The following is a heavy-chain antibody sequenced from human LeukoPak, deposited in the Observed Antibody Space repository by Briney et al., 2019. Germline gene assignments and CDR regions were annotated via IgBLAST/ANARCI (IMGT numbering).Heavy chain of an antibody. D-gene: IGHD5-18*01. J-gene: IGHJ4*02. CDR2: IFYTGKA. CDR3: ARGRYSPDY. CDR1: GGSLGSYY. V-gene: IGHV4-59*01. Sequence: SVTLSLTCTVSGGSLGSYYWTWIRQPPGKGLEWIGYIFYTGKADYNPSLKSRVSISVDTSNNQFSLKLTSVTAADTAVYYCARGRYSPDYWGQGTLVAVPS.